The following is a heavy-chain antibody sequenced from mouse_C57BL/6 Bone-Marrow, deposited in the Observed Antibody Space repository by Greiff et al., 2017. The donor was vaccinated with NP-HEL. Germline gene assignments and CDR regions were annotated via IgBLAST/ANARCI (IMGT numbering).Heavy chain of an antibody. CDR1: GFTFSSYA. CDR3: ARDDDYDGLDY. Sequence: DVHLVESGGGLVKPGGSLKLSCAASGFTFSSYAMSWVRQTPEKRLEWVATISDGGSYTYYPDNVKGRFTISRDNAKNNLYLQMSHLKSEDTAMYYCARDDDYDGLDYWGQGTTLTVSP. J-gene: IGHJ2*01. V-gene: IGHV5-4*01. D-gene: IGHD2-4*01. CDR2: ISDGGSYT.